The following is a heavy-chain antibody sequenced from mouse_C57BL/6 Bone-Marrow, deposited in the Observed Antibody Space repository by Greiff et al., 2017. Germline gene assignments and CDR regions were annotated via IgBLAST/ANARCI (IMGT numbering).Heavy chain of an antibody. Sequence: VQLQQSGAELVKPGASVKLSCTASGFNIKDYYIHWVKQRTEQGLEWIGRIDPEDGETKYATKFQDKATITADTSSNTADRQRSSLTSEDTAGEHGTRSLISYDTTSCGHGTTLPVSS. D-gene: IGHD5-5*01. CDR2: IDPEDGET. CDR3: TRSLISYDTTS. J-gene: IGHJ2*01. CDR1: GFNIKDYY. V-gene: IGHV14-2*01.